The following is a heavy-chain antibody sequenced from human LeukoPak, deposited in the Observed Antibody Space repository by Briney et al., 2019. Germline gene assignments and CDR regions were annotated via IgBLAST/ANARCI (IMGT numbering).Heavy chain of an antibody. D-gene: IGHD1-26*01. J-gene: IGHJ3*02. CDR3: AKGRGSYWGAFDI. CDR2: ISWDGDST. CDR1: GFTFDDYA. V-gene: IGHV3-43D*03. Sequence: GGSLRLSCAASGFTFDDYAMHWVRQAPGKGLEWVSLISWDGDSTYYADSVKGRFTISRDNSKNSLYLQMNSLRAEDTALYYCAKGRGSYWGAFDIWGQGTMVTVSS.